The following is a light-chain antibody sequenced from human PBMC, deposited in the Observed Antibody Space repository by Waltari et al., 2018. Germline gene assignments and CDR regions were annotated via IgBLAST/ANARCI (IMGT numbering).Light chain of an antibody. CDR1: SSAVGSYNL. CDR3: CSYAGSSTYV. Sequence: QSALTQPASVSGSPGQSITISCTGTSSAVGSYNLVSWYHQPPGKAPKLMIYEGSKRPSGVSNRFSGPKSGNTASLTISGLQAEDEADYYCCSYAGSSTYVFGTGTKVTVL. V-gene: IGLV2-23*01. CDR2: EGS. J-gene: IGLJ1*01.